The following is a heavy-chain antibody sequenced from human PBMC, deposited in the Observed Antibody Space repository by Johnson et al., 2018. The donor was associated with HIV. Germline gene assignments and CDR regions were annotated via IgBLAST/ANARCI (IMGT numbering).Heavy chain of an antibody. V-gene: IGHV3-30*02. Sequence: QVQLVESGGGVVQPGGSLRLSCAASGFIFSSYGMHWVRQAPGKGLEWVAFIRYDGSNKHYADSVKGRFTISRDNSKNTLFLQMNSLRAEDTALYYCAIGPSSSWYVGAFDIWGQGTMVTVSS. D-gene: IGHD6-13*01. CDR1: GFIFSSYG. J-gene: IGHJ3*02. CDR3: AIGPSSSWYVGAFDI. CDR2: IRYDGSNK.